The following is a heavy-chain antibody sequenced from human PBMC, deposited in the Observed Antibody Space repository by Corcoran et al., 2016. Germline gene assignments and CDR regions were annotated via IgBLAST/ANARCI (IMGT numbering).Heavy chain of an antibody. CDR2: IDPSDSYT. V-gene: IGHV5-10-1*03. D-gene: IGHD2-21*01. CDR3: EGTEAYWGGGGSLDY. Sequence: EVQLVQSGAEVKKPGESLRISCKGSGYSFTSYWISWVSRMPGKGLEWMGRIDPSDSYTNYSPSFQGPVTISTEKSISTAYLQWSSRKASDTGMYYCEGTEAYWGGGGSLDYWGQGILVTGSS. CDR1: GYSFTSYW. J-gene: IGHJ4*02.